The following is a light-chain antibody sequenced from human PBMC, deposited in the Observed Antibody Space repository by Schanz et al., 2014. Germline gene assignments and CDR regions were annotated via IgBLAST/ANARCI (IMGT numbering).Light chain of an antibody. CDR2: DAS. Sequence: DLQMTQSPSSLSASLGDRVTITCRASQSISNKLNWYQYKPGKAPELLIYDASSLQSGVPSRFSGSGSGTDVTLTISSLQPEDFATYYCQQSYSTPYTFCQGTKLEIK. CDR3: QQSYSTPYT. J-gene: IGKJ2*01. CDR1: QSISNK. V-gene: IGKV1-39*01.